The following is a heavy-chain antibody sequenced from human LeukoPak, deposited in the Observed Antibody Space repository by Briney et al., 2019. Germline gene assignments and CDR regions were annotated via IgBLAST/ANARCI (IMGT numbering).Heavy chain of an antibody. Sequence: ASVKVSCKASGYTFTSYGISWVRQAPGQGLEWMGWISAYNGNTNYAQKLQGRVTMTTDTSTSTAYMELRSLRSDDTAVYYCARDRFLRYYDSRRLDYWGQGTLVTVSS. J-gene: IGHJ4*02. V-gene: IGHV1-18*01. CDR3: ARDRFLRYYDSRRLDY. CDR1: GYTFTSYG. D-gene: IGHD3-22*01. CDR2: ISAYNGNT.